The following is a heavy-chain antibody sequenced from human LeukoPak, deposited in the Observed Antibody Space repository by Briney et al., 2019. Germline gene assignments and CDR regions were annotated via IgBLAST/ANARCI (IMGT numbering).Heavy chain of an antibody. D-gene: IGHD6-13*01. CDR2: IYHSGST. J-gene: IGHJ4*02. Sequence: TSGTLSLTCAVSGGSISSSNWWSWVRQPPGKGLEWIGEIYHSGSTNYNPSLKSRVTISVDKSKNQFSLKLSSVTAADTAIYYCARASSSWLYFDYWGQGTLVTVSS. V-gene: IGHV4-4*02. CDR3: ARASSSWLYFDY. CDR1: GGSISSSNW.